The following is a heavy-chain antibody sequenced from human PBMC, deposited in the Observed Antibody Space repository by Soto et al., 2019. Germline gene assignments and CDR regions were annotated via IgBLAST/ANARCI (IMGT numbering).Heavy chain of an antibody. D-gene: IGHD6-19*01. V-gene: IGHV4-59*01. CDR1: GGSISSYY. CDR2: IHYSGST. J-gene: IGHJ4*02. CDR3: ARFGSGWLFDY. Sequence: SETLSLTCTVSGGSISSYYWSWIRQPPGKGLEWIGYIHYSGSTNYNPSLKSRVTISVDTSKNQFSLKLSSVTAADTAVYFCARFGSGWLFDYWGQRALVIVSS.